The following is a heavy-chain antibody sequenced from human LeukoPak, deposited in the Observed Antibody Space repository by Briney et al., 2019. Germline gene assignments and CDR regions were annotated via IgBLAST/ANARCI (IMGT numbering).Heavy chain of an antibody. V-gene: IGHV1-69*04. CDR2: IIPILGIA. D-gene: IGHD3-10*01. Sequence: GASVKVSCKASGGTFSSYAISWVRQAPGQGLEWMGRIIPILGIANYAQKFQGRVTITADKSTSTAYMELSSLRSEDTAVYYCATAALPYYYGSGRGGDFDYWGQGTLVTVSS. J-gene: IGHJ4*02. CDR3: ATAALPYYYGSGRGGDFDY. CDR1: GGTFSSYA.